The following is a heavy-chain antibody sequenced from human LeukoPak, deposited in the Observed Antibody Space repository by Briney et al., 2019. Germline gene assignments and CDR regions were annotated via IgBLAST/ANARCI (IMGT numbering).Heavy chain of an antibody. V-gene: IGHV4-59*01. CDR3: ARSPAAGTFDY. CDR1: GGSISSYY. J-gene: IGHJ4*02. CDR2: IYYSGST. Sequence: PSETLSLTCTVSGGSISSYYWSWIRQPPGKGLEWIGYIYYSGSTNYNPSLKSRVTISVDTSKNQFSLKLSSVTAADTAVYYYARSPAAGTFDYWGQGTLVTVSS. D-gene: IGHD6-13*01.